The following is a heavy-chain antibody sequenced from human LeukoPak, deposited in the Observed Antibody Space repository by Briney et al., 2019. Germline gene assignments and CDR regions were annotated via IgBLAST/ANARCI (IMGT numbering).Heavy chain of an antibody. V-gene: IGHV3-9*01. J-gene: IGHJ4*02. CDR1: GFTFDDYA. CDR3: AKDKEQWYSSGWPDY. D-gene: IGHD6-19*01. Sequence: PGGSLRLSCAASGFTFDDYAMHWVRQAPGKGLGWVSGISWNSGSIGYADSVKGRFTISRDNAKNSLYLQMNSLRAEDTALYYCAKDKEQWYSSGWPDYWGQGTLVTVSS. CDR2: ISWNSGSI.